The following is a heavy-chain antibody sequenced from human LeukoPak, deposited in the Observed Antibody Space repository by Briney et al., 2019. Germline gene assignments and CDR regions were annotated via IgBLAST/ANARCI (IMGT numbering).Heavy chain of an antibody. CDR3: VKITSVTGGDC. J-gene: IGHJ4*02. V-gene: IGHV3-64D*09. D-gene: IGHD1-1*01. CDR1: GFTFSAYA. Sequence: GGSLRLSCSAYGFTFSAYAMYWVRQAPGKGLEYVSGISSNGGSSFYADSVKGRFTISRDNSKNTLYLQMSSLRAEDTAVYYCVKITSVTGGDCWGQGTRLTVSS. CDR2: ISSNGGSS.